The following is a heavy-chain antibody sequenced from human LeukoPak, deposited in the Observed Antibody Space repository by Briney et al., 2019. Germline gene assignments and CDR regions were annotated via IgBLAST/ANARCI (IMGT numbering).Heavy chain of an antibody. V-gene: IGHV1-2*02. CDR1: GSTFTGYY. D-gene: IGHD2-2*03. Sequence: ASVKVSCKASGSTFTGYYMHWVRQAPGQGLEGMGWINPNSGGTNYAQKFQGRGTMTRDTSISTAYLELSRLRSDDPAVYYCARISGYCSSTSCDGWGQGTLVTVSS. CDR2: INPNSGGT. J-gene: IGHJ4*02. CDR3: ARISGYCSSTSCDG.